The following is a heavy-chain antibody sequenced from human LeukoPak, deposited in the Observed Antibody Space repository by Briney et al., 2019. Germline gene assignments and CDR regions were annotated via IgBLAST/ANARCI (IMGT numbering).Heavy chain of an antibody. CDR2: ISGGGGTT. Sequence: QSGGSLRLSCAVSGFTFSNYAMSWVRQAPGKGLEWVTAISGGGGTTLYADSVKGRFTISRDKSKDTLYLDMNSLRAEDTAVYYCAKRGISEDRFFDYWGQGTLVTVSS. CDR3: AKRGISEDRFFDY. J-gene: IGHJ4*02. V-gene: IGHV3-23*01. CDR1: GFTFSNYA. D-gene: IGHD2-15*01.